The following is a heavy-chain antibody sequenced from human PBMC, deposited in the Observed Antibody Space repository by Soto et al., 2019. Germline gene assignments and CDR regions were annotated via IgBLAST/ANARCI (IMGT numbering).Heavy chain of an antibody. D-gene: IGHD2-8*01. CDR1: GYSFTDYH. V-gene: IGHV1-2*04. Sequence: ASVKVSCKAPGYSFTDYHIHWVRQAPGQGLEWLGRINPKSGGTSTAQKFQGWVTMTTDTSISTASMELTRLTSDDTAIYYCARGDSTDCSNGVCFFFYNHDMDVWGQGTTVTVSS. J-gene: IGHJ6*02. CDR2: INPKSGGT. CDR3: ARGDSTDCSNGVCFFFYNHDMDV.